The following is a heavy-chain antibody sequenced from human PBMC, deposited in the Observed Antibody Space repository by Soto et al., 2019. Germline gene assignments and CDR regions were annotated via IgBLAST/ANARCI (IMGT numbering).Heavy chain of an antibody. Sequence: TLSLTCTVSGGSISSYYWSWIRQPPGKGLEWIGYIYYSGSTNYNPSLKSRVTISVDTSKNQFSLKLSSVTAADTAVYYCARVRVAGYFDYWGQGTLVTVSS. V-gene: IGHV4-59*01. J-gene: IGHJ4*02. CDR1: GGSISSYY. D-gene: IGHD6-19*01. CDR3: ARVRVAGYFDY. CDR2: IYYSGST.